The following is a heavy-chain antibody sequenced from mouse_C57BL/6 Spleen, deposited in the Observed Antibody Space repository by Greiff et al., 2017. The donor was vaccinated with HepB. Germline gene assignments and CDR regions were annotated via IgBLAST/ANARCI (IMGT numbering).Heavy chain of an antibody. Sequence: VQLQQSGAELVRPGASVTLSCKASGYTFTDYEMHWVKQTPVHGLEWIGAIDPETGGTAYNQKFKGKAILTADKSSSTAYMELRSLTSEDSAVYYCTRSDYDVYYYAMDYWGQGTSVTVSS. CDR3: TRSDYDVYYYAMDY. D-gene: IGHD2-4*01. J-gene: IGHJ4*01. CDR2: IDPETGGT. V-gene: IGHV1-15*01. CDR1: GYTFTDYE.